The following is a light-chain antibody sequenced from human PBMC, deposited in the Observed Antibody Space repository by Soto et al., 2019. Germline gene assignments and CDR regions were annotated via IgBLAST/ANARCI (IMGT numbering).Light chain of an antibody. J-gene: IGLJ2*01. CDR3: GTWYSSLSALV. CDR1: SSNIGNNY. CDR2: DNN. Sequence: QSVLTQPPSVSAAPGQKVTISCSGSSSNIGNNYVSWYQQLQGTAPKLHIYDNNRRPSGIPDRFSGSKSGTSATLVITGLQTGDEADYYCGTWYSSLSALVFGGGTKLTVL. V-gene: IGLV1-51*02.